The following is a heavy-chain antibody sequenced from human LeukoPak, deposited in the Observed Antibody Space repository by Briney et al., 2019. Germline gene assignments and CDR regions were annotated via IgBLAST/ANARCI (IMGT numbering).Heavy chain of an antibody. J-gene: IGHJ4*02. CDR3: AKDGGGGYYDNFDY. Sequence: PGGTLRLSCAASGFTFSSYGMSWVRQAPGKGLEWVSAISGSGGSTYYADSVKGRFTISRDNSKNTLYLQMNSLRAEDTAVYYCAKDGGGGYYDNFDYWGQGTLVTVSS. D-gene: IGHD3-22*01. V-gene: IGHV3-23*01. CDR1: GFTFSSYG. CDR2: ISGSGGST.